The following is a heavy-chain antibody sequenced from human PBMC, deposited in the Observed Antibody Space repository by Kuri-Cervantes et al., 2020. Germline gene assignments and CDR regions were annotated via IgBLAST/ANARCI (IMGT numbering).Heavy chain of an antibody. CDR2: IYSGGST. CDR1: GFTFSYYY. CDR3: AKAGFSGYDQLPSSPPGY. Sequence: GGSLRLSCAASGFTFSYYYMSWVRQAPGKGLEWVSVIYSGGSTYYADSVKGRFTISRDNSKNTLYLQMNSLRAEDTAVYYCAKAGFSGYDQLPSSPPGYWGQGTLVTVSS. V-gene: IGHV3-66*02. J-gene: IGHJ4*02. D-gene: IGHD5-12*01.